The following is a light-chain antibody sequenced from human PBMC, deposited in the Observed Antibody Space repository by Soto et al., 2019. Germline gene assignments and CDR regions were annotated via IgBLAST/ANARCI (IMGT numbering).Light chain of an antibody. CDR2: EVS. CDR3: SSYAGGYTHV. J-gene: IGLJ1*01. CDR1: SSDVGGYNY. Sequence: QSALTQPASVSGSPGQSITISCTGTSSDVGGYNYVSWYQQHPGKAPKLMIYEVSNRPSGVSIRFSGSKSGNTASLTISGLQAEDEADYYCSSYAGGYTHVFGTGTKVTVL. V-gene: IGLV2-14*01.